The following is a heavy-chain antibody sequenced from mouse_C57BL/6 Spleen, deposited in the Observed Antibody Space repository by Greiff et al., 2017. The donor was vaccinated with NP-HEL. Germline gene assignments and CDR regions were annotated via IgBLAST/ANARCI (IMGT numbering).Heavy chain of an antibody. CDR2: IDPSDSYT. V-gene: IGHV1-50*01. J-gene: IGHJ4*01. CDR1: GYTFTSYW. CDR3: ARGYSNYAMDY. D-gene: IGHD2-5*01. Sequence: QVQLQQPGAELVKPGASVKLSCKASGYTFTSYWMQWVKQRPGQGLEWIGEIDPSDSYTTYNQKFKGKATLTVDTSSSTADMQRSSLTSEDSAVYYCARGYSNYAMDYWGQGTSVTVSS.